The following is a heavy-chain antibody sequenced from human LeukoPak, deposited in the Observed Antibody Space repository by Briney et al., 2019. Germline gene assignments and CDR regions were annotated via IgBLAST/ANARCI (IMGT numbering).Heavy chain of an antibody. CDR2: IIPALNIT. CDR3: ARDQGLTAPPPYGLDV. Sequence: SVKVSCKTSGGTFSSSAITWVRQAPGQGLEWMGRIIPALNITGYAQKFQGRVTITADTSTSTAYMELSSLRSEETAVYYCARDQGLTAPPPYGLDVWGQGTTVTVSS. CDR1: GGTFSSSA. J-gene: IGHJ6*02. D-gene: IGHD5-18*01. V-gene: IGHV1-69*04.